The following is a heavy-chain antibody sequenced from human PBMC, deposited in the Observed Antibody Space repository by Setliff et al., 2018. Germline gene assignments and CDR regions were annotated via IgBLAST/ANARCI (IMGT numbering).Heavy chain of an antibody. CDR2: IFDSGKS. Sequence: SETLSLTCTVSGGSIGSYHWSWIRQPAGKGLEWIGRIFDSGKSNYNPSLKSRVTISVDTSKNQFSLKLNSVTAADMAVYYCAREQWLDPPGYYYMDVWAKGTTVTVSS. CDR3: AREQWLDPPGYYYMDV. J-gene: IGHJ6*03. CDR1: GGSIGSYH. D-gene: IGHD6-19*01. V-gene: IGHV4-4*07.